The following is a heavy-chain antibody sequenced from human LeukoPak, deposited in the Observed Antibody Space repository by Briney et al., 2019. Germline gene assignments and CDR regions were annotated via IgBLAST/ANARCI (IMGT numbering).Heavy chain of an antibody. CDR2: INPNSGGT. V-gene: IGHV1-2*02. CDR1: GYTFTGYY. D-gene: IGHD1-1*01. CDR3: ARDLYDNWNDGVYNAFDI. J-gene: IGHJ3*02. Sequence: GASVKVSCKASGYTFTGYYMHWVRQAPGQGLEWMGWINPNSGGTNYAQKLQGRVTMTTDTSTSTAYMELRSLRSDDTAVYYCARDLYDNWNDGVYNAFDIWGQGTMVTVSS.